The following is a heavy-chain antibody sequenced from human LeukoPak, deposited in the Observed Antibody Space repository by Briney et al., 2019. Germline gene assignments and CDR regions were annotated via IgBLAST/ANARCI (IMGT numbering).Heavy chain of an antibody. D-gene: IGHD3-22*01. J-gene: IGHJ5*02. CDR2: VYVSGSS. V-gene: IGHV4-4*07. Sequence: SETLSLTCTVSDNSISSFYWNWIRQPAGKGLEWIGRVYVSGSSYYSPSLRNRITMSVDTSKNQFSLKLSSVTAADTAVYYCARELGGPRGAYYDSSGYQNWFDPWGQGTLVTVSS. CDR3: ARELGGPRGAYYDSSGYQNWFDP. CDR1: DNSISSFY.